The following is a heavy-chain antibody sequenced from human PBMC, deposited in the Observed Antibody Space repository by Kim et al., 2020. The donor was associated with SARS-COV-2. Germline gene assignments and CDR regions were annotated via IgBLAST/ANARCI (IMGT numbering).Heavy chain of an antibody. V-gene: IGHV3-33*01. D-gene: IGHD5-12*01. J-gene: IGHJ4*02. Sequence: GGSLRLSCAASGFTFSSYGMHWVRQAPGKGLEWVAVIWYDGSNKYYADSVKGRFTISRDNSKNTLYLQMNSLRAEDTAVYYCATGGYSGYDTDYWGQGTLVTVSS. CDR1: GFTFSSYG. CDR3: ATGGYSGYDTDY. CDR2: IWYDGSNK.